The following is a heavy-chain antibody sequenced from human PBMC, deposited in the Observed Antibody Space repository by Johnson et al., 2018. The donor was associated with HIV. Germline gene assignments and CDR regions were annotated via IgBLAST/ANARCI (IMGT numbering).Heavy chain of an antibody. J-gene: IGHJ3*02. V-gene: IGHV3-30*02. D-gene: IGHD3-9*01. CDR1: GFTFSSYG. CDR2: IRYDGSNK. CDR3: VQGYYDILTGYYAFDI. Sequence: QVQLVESGGGVVQPGGSLGLSCAASGFTFSSYGMHWVRQAPGKGLEWVAFIRYDGSNKYYTDSVKGRFTISRDNSKNTLYLQMNSLRTGDTALYYCVQGYYDILTGYYAFDIWGQGTMVTVSS.